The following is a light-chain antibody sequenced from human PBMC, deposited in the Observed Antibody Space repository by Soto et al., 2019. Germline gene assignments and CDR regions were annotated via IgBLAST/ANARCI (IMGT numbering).Light chain of an antibody. CDR1: QSVSNNY. CDR3: QQYGSSEII. J-gene: IGKJ5*01. V-gene: IGKV3-20*01. CDR2: GAS. Sequence: EIVLTQSPGTLSLSPGERATLSCRASQSVSNNYLAWYQQKPGQGPRLLIYGASSRATGIPDRFSGSGSGTDFTLTITRLEPEDFAVFYCQQYGSSEIIFGQGTRLEIK.